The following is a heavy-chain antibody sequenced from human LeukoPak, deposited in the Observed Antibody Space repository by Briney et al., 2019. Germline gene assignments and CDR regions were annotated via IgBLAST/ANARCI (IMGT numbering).Heavy chain of an antibody. Sequence: ASVKVSCKASGYTFTGYYMHWVRQAPGQGLEWMGWINPNSGGTNYAQKFQGRVTMTRDTSISTAYMELSRLRSDDTAVYYCSRGGYGDYGDAFRIWGQGTMVTVSS. D-gene: IGHD4-17*01. J-gene: IGHJ3*02. CDR3: SRGGYGDYGDAFRI. V-gene: IGHV1-2*02. CDR2: INPNSGGT. CDR1: GYTFTGYY.